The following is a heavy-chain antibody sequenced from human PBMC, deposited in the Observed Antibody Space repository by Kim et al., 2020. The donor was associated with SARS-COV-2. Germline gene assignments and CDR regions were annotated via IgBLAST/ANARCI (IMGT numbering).Heavy chain of an antibody. CDR2: INHSGST. CDR1: GGSFSGYY. V-gene: IGHV4-34*01. Sequence: SETLSLTCAVYGGSFSGYYWSWIRQPPGKGLEWIGEINHSGSTNYNPSLKSRVTISVDTSKNQFSLKLSSVTAADTAVYYCASLKKNGSGTDRNYWGQGTLVTVSS. J-gene: IGHJ4*02. CDR3: ASLKKNGSGTDRNY. D-gene: IGHD3-10*01.